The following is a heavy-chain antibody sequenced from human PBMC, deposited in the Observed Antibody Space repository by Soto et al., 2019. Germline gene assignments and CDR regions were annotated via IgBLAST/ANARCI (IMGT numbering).Heavy chain of an antibody. J-gene: IGHJ4*02. Sequence: EVQMLESGGGLVQPGGSLRLSCEGSGFTSSNHVXXXXXXXXXXXXXWVSSISGSGGSTYYADSVKGRFTISRDNXXXXXXXXXXXXXXXXXXXXXXXXXXXXXXXXXXDYWGQGTLVTVSS. CDR3: XXXXXXXXXXXXDY. V-gene: IGHV3-23*01. CDR2: ISGSGGST. CDR1: GFTSSNHV.